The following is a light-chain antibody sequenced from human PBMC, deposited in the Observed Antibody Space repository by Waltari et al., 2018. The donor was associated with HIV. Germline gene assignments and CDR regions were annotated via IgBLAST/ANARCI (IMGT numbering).Light chain of an antibody. CDR2: EVT. Sequence: QSALTQPPSAPGSLAQSVTISCIGSSRDFGAYDSVSWFQQLPHNAPTLLLYEVTKRPSGVPDRFSGSRSGNTAFLTVSGLQPNDTAAYFCSSYGDNNWVRFGGGTNLTV. V-gene: IGLV2-8*01. CDR1: SRDFGAYDS. J-gene: IGLJ2*01. CDR3: SSYGDNNWVR.